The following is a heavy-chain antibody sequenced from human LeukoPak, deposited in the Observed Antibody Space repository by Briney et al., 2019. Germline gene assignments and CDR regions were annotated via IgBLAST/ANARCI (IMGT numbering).Heavy chain of an antibody. CDR1: GFTFSSYA. D-gene: IGHD3-22*01. J-gene: IGHJ4*02. V-gene: IGHV3-23*01. Sequence: GGSLRLSCAASGFTFSSYAMSWVRQAPGKGLEWVSAISGSGGSTYYADSVKGRFTISRDNSKNTLYLQMNSLRAEDTAVYYCAKGMGPSDYYDSSGYYLFDYWGQGTLVTVSS. CDR2: ISGSGGST. CDR3: AKGMGPSDYYDSSGYYLFDY.